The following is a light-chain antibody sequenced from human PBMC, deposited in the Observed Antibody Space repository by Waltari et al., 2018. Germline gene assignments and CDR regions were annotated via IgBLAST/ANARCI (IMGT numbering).Light chain of an antibody. Sequence: EIVMTQSPATLSVSPGERATLTCRASQGVSSDLAWYQQKPGQAPRLLIYATSTRATGIPARFSGSWSGTEFTLTISSLQSEDFAVYYCQQYNNWPIFGPGTKVDFK. CDR1: QGVSSD. CDR2: ATS. V-gene: IGKV3-15*01. CDR3: QQYNNWPI. J-gene: IGKJ3*01.